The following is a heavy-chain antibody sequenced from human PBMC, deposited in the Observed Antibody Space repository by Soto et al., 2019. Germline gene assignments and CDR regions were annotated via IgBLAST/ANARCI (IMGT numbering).Heavy chain of an antibody. V-gene: IGHV3-74*01. D-gene: IGHD3-16*01. CDR3: ASNYAYAEGYYWYGIDV. J-gene: IGHJ6*02. Sequence: EVQLVESGGGLVLPGGSLRRSCSASGFTFSRYWMHWVRQAPGKGLVWVSRISSYGSDTHYADSVKGRFTISRDNAKNTLYLQMNSLRAEDTAVYYCASNYAYAEGYYWYGIDVWGQGTTVTVSS. CDR2: ISSYGSDT. CDR1: GFTFSRYW.